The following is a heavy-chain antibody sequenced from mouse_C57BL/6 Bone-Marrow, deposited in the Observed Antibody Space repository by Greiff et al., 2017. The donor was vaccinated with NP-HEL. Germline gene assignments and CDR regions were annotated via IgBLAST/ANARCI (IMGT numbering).Heavy chain of an antibody. CDR3: TTYDGYYGFAY. CDR2: IDPENGDT. CDR1: GFNITDDY. J-gene: IGHJ3*01. Sequence: VQLQQSGAELVRPGASVKLSCTASGFNITDDYMHWVKQRPEQGLEWIGWIDPENGDTEYASKFQGKATITADTSSNTAYLQLSSLTSEDTAVYYCTTYDGYYGFAYWGQGTLVTVSA. D-gene: IGHD2-3*01. V-gene: IGHV14-4*01.